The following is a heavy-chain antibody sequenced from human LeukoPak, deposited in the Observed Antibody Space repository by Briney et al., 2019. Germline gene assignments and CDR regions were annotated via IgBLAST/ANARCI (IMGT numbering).Heavy chain of an antibody. Sequence: SETLSLTCTVSGGSISSYYWSWIRQPPGKGLEWIGYIYYSGSTNYNPSLKSRVTISVDTSKNQFSLKLSSVTAADTAVYYCARGNTPSITIFGVVTYYFDYWGQGTLVTVSS. CDR1: GGSISSYY. CDR2: IYYSGST. V-gene: IGHV4-59*01. CDR3: ARGNTPSITIFGVVTYYFDY. J-gene: IGHJ4*02. D-gene: IGHD3-3*01.